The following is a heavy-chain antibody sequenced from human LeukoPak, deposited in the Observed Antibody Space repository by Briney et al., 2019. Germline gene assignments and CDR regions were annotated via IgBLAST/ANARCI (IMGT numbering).Heavy chain of an antibody. CDR2: ISSSSSYI. V-gene: IGHV3-21*01. Sequence: AGGSLRLSCAASGSTFSSYSMNWVRQAPGKGLEWVSSISSSSSYIYYADSVKGRFTISRDNARNSLYLQMNSLRAEDTAVYYCARDWGYCSGGSCYGMDVWGQGTTVTVSS. D-gene: IGHD2-15*01. CDR3: ARDWGYCSGGSCYGMDV. J-gene: IGHJ6*02. CDR1: GSTFSSYS.